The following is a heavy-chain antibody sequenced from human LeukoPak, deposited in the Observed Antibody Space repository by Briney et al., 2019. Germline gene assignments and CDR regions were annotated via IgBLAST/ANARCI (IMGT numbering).Heavy chain of an antibody. CDR3: ARGTGYCSSTNCYDYYYMDV. Sequence: GGSLRLSCAASGFTFSSYVMHWVRQAPGKRLEWVAFIRYDGSNKYYADSVKGRFTISRDNSKHTLYLQMNSLRAEDTAVYYCARGTGYCSSTNCYDYYYMDVWGKGTTVTVSS. V-gene: IGHV3-30*02. D-gene: IGHD2-2*01. CDR1: GFTFSSYV. J-gene: IGHJ6*03. CDR2: IRYDGSNK.